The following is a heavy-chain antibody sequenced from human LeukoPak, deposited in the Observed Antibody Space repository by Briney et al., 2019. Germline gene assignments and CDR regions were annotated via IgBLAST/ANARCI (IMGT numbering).Heavy chain of an antibody. CDR3: ASLTGNSGSYYRYFDY. V-gene: IGHV3-21*01. Sequence: GGSLRLSCAASGFTFSSYSMNWVRQAPGKGLEWVSSISSSSSYIYYADSVKGRFTISRDNAKNSLYLRMNSLRAEDTAVYYCASLTGNSGSYYRYFDYWGQGTLVTVSS. D-gene: IGHD1-26*01. CDR1: GFTFSSYS. CDR2: ISSSSSYI. J-gene: IGHJ4*02.